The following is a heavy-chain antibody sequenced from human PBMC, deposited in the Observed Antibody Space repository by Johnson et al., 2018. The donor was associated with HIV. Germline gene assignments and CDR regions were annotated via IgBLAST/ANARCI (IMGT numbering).Heavy chain of an antibody. CDR1: GFTFSSYA. Sequence: QVQLVESGGGVVQPGRSLRLSCAASGFTFSSYAMHWVRQAPGKGLEWVAVISYDGRNKYYADSVKGRFTISRDNSKNTLYLQMNSLRAEDTAVYYGERDPSVGGSGAFDIWGQGTMVTVSS. CDR2: ISYDGRNK. V-gene: IGHV3-30*04. D-gene: IGHD1-26*01. J-gene: IGHJ3*02. CDR3: ERDPSVGGSGAFDI.